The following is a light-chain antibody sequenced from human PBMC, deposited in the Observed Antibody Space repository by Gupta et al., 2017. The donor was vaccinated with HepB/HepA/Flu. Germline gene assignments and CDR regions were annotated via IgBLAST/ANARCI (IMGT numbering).Light chain of an antibody. Sequence: SVLYSSNNKNYLAWYQQKPGQPPKLLIYWASTRDSGVPDRFSGSGSGTDFTLTISSLQAEDVAVYYCQQYYTTPWTFGQGTKVEIK. V-gene: IGKV4-1*01. CDR1: SVLYSSNNKNY. J-gene: IGKJ1*01. CDR3: QQYYTTPWT. CDR2: WAS.